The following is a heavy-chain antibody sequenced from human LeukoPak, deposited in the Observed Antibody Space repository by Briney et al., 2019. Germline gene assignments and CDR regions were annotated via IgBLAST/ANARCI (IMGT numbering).Heavy chain of an antibody. CDR1: GYTFTSYY. J-gene: IGHJ4*02. D-gene: IGHD3-22*01. CDR3: ARGGDSSGYYQIPLDY. Sequence: SVKVSCKASGYTFTSYYMHWVRQAPGQGLEWMGGIIPIFGTANYAQKFQGRVTITADESTSTAYMELSSLRSEDTAVYYCARGGDSSGYYQIPLDYWGQGTLVTVSS. CDR2: IIPIFGTA. V-gene: IGHV1-69*13.